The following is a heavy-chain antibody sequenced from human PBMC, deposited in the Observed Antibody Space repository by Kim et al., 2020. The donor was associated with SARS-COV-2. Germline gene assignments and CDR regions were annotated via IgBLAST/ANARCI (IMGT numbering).Heavy chain of an antibody. V-gene: IGHV1-24*01. CDR1: GYTLTELS. J-gene: IGHJ4*02. CDR2: FDPEDGET. D-gene: IGHD3-22*01. CDR3: ATETAYYYDSSGYYY. Sequence: ASVKVSCKVSGYTLTELSLHWVRQAPGKGLEWMGGFDPEDGETIYAQKFQGRVTMTEDTSTDTAYMELSSLRSEDTAVYYCATETAYYYDSSGYYYWGQGTLVTVSS.